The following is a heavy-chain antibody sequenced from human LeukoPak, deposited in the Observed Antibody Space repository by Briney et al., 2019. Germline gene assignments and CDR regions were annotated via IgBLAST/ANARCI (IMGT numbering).Heavy chain of an antibody. D-gene: IGHD2-2*01. CDR3: ARIYCSTTDCYYDY. V-gene: IGHV3-7*01. J-gene: IGHJ4*02. CDR2: IKQDGSEK. CDR1: GFTFSSYW. Sequence: GGSLRLSCAASGFTFSSYWMSWVRQAPGKGLEWVANIKQDGSEKYYVDSVKGRCTISRDNAKNSLYLQMNSLRAEDTAVYYCARIYCSTTDCYYDYWGQGTLDTVSS.